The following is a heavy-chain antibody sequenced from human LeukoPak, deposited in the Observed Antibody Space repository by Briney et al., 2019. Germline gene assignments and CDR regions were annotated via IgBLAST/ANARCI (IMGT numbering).Heavy chain of an antibody. CDR3: ARRRRIHSSWYGSVAGPLDY. CDR2: INPNSGGT. V-gene: IGHV1-2*02. D-gene: IGHD6-13*01. J-gene: IGHJ4*02. CDR1: GYTFTGYY. Sequence: ASVKVSCKASGYTFTGYYIHWVRQAPGQGLAWMGWINPNSGGTNYAQKFQGRVTMTRDTSISTAYMELSRLRSDDTAVYYCARRRRIHSSWYGSVAGPLDYWGQGTLVTVSS.